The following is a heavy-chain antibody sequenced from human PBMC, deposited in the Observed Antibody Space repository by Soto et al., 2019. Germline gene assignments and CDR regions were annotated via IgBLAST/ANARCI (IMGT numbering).Heavy chain of an antibody. CDR1: GFTFSSYG. D-gene: IGHD2-21*01. Sequence: QVQLVESGGGVVQPGRSLRLSCAASGFTFSSYGMHWVRQAPGKGLAWVAVISYDGSNKYYADSVKGRFTISRDNSKNTLELQMNSLRAEDTAVYYCAKAIERAYGMAVWGQGTTVTVSS. J-gene: IGHJ6*02. CDR3: AKAIERAYGMAV. V-gene: IGHV3-30*18. CDR2: ISYDGSNK.